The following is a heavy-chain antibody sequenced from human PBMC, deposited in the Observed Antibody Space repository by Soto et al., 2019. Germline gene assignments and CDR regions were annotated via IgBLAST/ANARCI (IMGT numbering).Heavy chain of an antibody. Sequence: GDSLKISCAASGFTFSSYAMSWVRQAPGKGLEWVSAISGSGGSTYYADSVKGRFTISRDNSKNTLYLQMSSLRAEDTAVYYCAKGLRVVATTYYYYGMDVWGQGTTVTVSS. CDR1: GFTFSSYA. CDR2: ISGSGGST. J-gene: IGHJ6*02. D-gene: IGHD2-15*01. CDR3: AKGLRVVATTYYYYGMDV. V-gene: IGHV3-23*01.